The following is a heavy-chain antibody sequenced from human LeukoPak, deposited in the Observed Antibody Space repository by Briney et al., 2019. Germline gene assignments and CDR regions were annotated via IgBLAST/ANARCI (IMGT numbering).Heavy chain of an antibody. CDR2: FYYRGST. D-gene: IGHD2-8*01. V-gene: IGHV4-31*03. Sequence: SQTLSLTCTVSGGSISSGGYYWSWLRQPPGKGLECLGYFYYRGSTYYNPSLKSRVTISVDTSKNQFSLKLSSVTAADTAVYYCARAGYCTNGVCSPGKTWYYYYYMDVWGKGTTVTVSS. J-gene: IGHJ6*03. CDR3: ARAGYCTNGVCSPGKTWYYYYYMDV. CDR1: GGSISSGGYY.